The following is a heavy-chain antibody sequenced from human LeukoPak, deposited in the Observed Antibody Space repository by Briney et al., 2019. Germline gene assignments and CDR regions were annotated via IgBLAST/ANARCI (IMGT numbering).Heavy chain of an antibody. CDR2: IWYDGSNK. Sequence: GGSLRLSCAASGFTFSSYAMSWVRQAPGKGLEWVAVIWYDGSNKYYADSVKGRFTISRDNSKNTLYLQMNSLRAEDTAVYYCAKQYYDSSGYYYYYYYGMDVWGQGTTVTVSS. CDR1: GFTFSSYA. J-gene: IGHJ6*02. V-gene: IGHV3-33*08. D-gene: IGHD3-22*01. CDR3: AKQYYDSSGYYYYYYYGMDV.